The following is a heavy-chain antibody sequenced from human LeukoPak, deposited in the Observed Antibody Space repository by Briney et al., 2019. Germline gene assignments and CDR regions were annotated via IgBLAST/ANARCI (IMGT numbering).Heavy chain of an antibody. CDR3: ARVNPSYDYVWGSYRIRGPL. CDR1: GGTFSSYA. J-gene: IGHJ4*02. V-gene: IGHV1-69*04. CDR2: IIPILGIA. Sequence: SVKVSCKASGGTFSSYAISWVRQAPGQGLEWMGRIIPILGIANYAQKFQGRVTITADKSTSTAYMELSSLRSEDTAVYYCARVNPSYDYVWGSYRIRGPLWGQGPLVTVSS. D-gene: IGHD3-16*02.